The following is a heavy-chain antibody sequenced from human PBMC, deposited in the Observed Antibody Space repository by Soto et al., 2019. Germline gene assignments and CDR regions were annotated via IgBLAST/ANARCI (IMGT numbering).Heavy chain of an antibody. V-gene: IGHV3-74*01. Sequence: GGCLRLCCAASGFTFSSYWMHWVRQAPGKGLVWVSRMNEDGGTTDYADSVKGRFTISRDNAKNTLYLQMNSLRVEDTAVYYCASDLSGRADVWGQGTTVTVSS. D-gene: IGHD3-10*01. CDR1: GFTFSSYW. J-gene: IGHJ6*02. CDR3: ASDLSGRADV. CDR2: MNEDGGTT.